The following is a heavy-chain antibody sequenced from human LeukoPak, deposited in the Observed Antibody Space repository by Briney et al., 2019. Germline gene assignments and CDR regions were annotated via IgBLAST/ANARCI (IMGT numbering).Heavy chain of an antibody. V-gene: IGHV5-51*01. CDR3: ARHLHIAVAGTPYCYYVDV. CDR2: IYPGDSET. CDR1: GYRFIGYW. D-gene: IGHD6-19*01. J-gene: IGHJ6*03. Sequence: GESLKISCKGSGYRFIGYWIGWVRQMPGKGLEWMGIIYPGDSETRYSPSFQGQVTISVDNSINTAYLQWSSLKASDTAIYYCARHLHIAVAGTPYCYYVDVWGEGTPVTVSS.